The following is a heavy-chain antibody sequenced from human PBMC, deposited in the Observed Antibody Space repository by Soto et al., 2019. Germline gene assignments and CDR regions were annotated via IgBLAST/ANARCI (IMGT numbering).Heavy chain of an antibody. V-gene: IGHV3-30*18. CDR1: GFTFSSYG. J-gene: IGHJ6*02. D-gene: IGHD5-12*01. CDR3: AKGLYSGYDKYNFYYYYYGMDV. Sequence: LRLSCAASGFTFSSYGMHWVRQAPGKGLEWVAVISYDGSNKYYADSVKGRFTISRDNSKNTLYLQMNSLRAEDTAVYYCAKGLYSGYDKYNFYYYYYGMDVWGQGTTVTVSS. CDR2: ISYDGSNK.